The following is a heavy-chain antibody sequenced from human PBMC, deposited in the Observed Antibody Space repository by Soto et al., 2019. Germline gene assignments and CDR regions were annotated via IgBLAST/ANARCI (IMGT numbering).Heavy chain of an antibody. CDR1: RDTFNDYA. J-gene: IGHJ4*02. CDR2: IIPVLGTT. D-gene: IGHD2-8*02. V-gene: IGHV1-69*01. CDR3: AAGGSTGYIR. Sequence: QVQLVQSGAEVRKPGSSVKVSCKASRDTFNDYAITWVRQAPGQGLEWMGGIIPVLGTTTYAQKFQGRVTMTADAATSTAYMELNSLTSDDRAVYYCAAGGSTGYIRWGQGTQVSVSS.